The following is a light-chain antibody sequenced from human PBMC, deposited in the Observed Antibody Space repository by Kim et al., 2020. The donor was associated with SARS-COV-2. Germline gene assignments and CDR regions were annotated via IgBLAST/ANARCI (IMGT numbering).Light chain of an antibody. J-gene: IGLJ3*02. Sequence: SVSAGQTASITCAGDRLGDKYASWYQQKPGQSPVLVIYNDSRRPSGIPERFSGSNSGNTATLTISGTQAIDEADYYCQAWDNNNGVFGGGTQLTVL. CDR1: RLGDKY. CDR2: NDS. CDR3: QAWDNNNGV. V-gene: IGLV3-1*01.